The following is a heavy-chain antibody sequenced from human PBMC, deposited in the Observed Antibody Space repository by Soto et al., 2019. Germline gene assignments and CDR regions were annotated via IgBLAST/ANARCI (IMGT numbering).Heavy chain of an antibody. CDR1: GYSFTSYW. V-gene: IGHV5-51*01. Sequence: PGESLKISCKGSGYSFTSYWIGWVRQMPGKGLEWMGIIYPGDSDTRYSPSFQGQVTISADKSISTAYLQWSSLKASDTAMYYCARLVPWLNIHNWYSDLWGRGTLVTVSS. D-gene: IGHD6-19*01. CDR3: ARLVPWLNIHNWYSDL. J-gene: IGHJ2*01. CDR2: IYPGDSDT.